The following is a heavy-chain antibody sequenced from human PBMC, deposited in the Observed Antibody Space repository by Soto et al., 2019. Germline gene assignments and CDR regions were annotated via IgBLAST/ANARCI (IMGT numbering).Heavy chain of an antibody. V-gene: IGHV3-73*02. CDR2: IRSKPNNYAT. D-gene: IGHD4-4*01. Sequence: EVQLVESGGGLVQPGESLRLSCAASGFTFSGSAMHWVRQAPGKGLEWVGRIRSKPNNYATAYAASVKCRFSISRDDSKNTAYLQVNGQKTEDPAVYYCSGGQNDYNYYYYYPMDVWGRGTKVTVS. CDR3: SGGQNDYNYYYYYPMDV. CDR1: GFTFSGSA. J-gene: IGHJ6*02.